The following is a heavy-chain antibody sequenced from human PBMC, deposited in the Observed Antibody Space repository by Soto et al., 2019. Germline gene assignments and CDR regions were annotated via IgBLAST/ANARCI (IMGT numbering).Heavy chain of an antibody. D-gene: IGHD2-21*01. V-gene: IGHV1-69*12. CDR3: ARSATYCGGECYAQACYYYYGMDV. Sequence: QVQLVQSGAEVKKPGSSVKVSCKASGGSFTNYAINWVRQAPGQGLEWMGGIIPIFATPNYAQKFQGRVTITAHESTSTGDMELRSRLSDDTAVYDCARSATYCGGECYAQACYYYYGMDVWGQGATVTVSS. CDR1: GGSFTNYA. J-gene: IGHJ6*02. CDR2: IIPIFATP.